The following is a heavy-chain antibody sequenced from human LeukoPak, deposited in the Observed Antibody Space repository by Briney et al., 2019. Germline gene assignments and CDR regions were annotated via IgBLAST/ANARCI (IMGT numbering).Heavy chain of an antibody. J-gene: IGHJ1*01. V-gene: IGHV4-59*01. CDR3: ARAWVHGSGSYLAD. Sequence: PSETLSLTCTVSGGSINNYYWSWIRQPPGKGPEYIGNISYSGSTNYNPSLKSRVTISVDTSKTQSSLKLTAVTAADTALYYCARAWVHGSGSYLADWGQGTLVTVSS. D-gene: IGHD3-10*01. CDR1: GGSINNYY. CDR2: ISYSGST.